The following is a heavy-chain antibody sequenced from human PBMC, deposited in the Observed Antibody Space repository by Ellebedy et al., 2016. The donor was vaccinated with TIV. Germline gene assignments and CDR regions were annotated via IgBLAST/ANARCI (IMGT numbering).Heavy chain of an antibody. Sequence: PGGSLRLSCAASGFTVSSNFMSWVRQAPGKGLEWVSVIYRGGNTYYVDSVKGRFTISRDNSENTLYLQMNSLRAEDTAVYYCARDEDSASYAALRVCWGQGTLVTVSS. D-gene: IGHD3-22*01. CDR2: IYRGGNT. CDR3: ARDEDSASYAALRVC. J-gene: IGHJ4*02. V-gene: IGHV3-53*01. CDR1: GFTVSSNF.